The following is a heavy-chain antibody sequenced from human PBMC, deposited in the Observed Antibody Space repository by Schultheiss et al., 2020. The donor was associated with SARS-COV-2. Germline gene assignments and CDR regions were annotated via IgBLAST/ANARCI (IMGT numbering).Heavy chain of an antibody. J-gene: IGHJ4*02. Sequence: TLSLTCTVSGGSVSSGSYSWSWIRQPPGKALEWLARIDWDDDKFYSTSLKTRLTISKDTSKNQVVLTMTNMDPVDTATYYCARTPPLHYYFDYWGQGTLVTVSS. CDR1: GGSVSSGSYS. CDR2: IDWDDDK. CDR3: ARTPPLHYYFDY. V-gene: IGHV2-70*16.